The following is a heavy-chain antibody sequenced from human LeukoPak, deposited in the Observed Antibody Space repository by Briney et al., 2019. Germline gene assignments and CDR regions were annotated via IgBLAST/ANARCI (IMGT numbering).Heavy chain of an antibody. D-gene: IGHD6-13*01. CDR1: GYSFTTYW. Sequence: PGESLKISCKGSGYSFTTYWIGWGRQLPGKGLEWMGIIYPGDSDTRDSPSFQGQVTISADKSITTAYLQWNNLKASDTAIYYCARQFGSWFDYWGQGTLVTVSS. CDR3: ARQFGSWFDY. CDR2: IYPGDSDT. J-gene: IGHJ4*02. V-gene: IGHV5-51*01.